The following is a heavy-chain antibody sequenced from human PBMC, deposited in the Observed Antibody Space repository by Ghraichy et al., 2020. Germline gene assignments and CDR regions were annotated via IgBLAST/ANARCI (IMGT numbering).Heavy chain of an antibody. D-gene: IGHD3-3*01. CDR3: ARGGGGVELITVFGVVQWYFDL. V-gene: IGHV4-59*01. Sequence: SETLSLTCTVSGGSISSYYWSWIRQPPGKGLEWIGCIYHSGSTNYNPSLKSRVTISVDTSKNQFSLKLNSVTAADTAVYYCARGGGGVELITVFGVVQWYFDLWGRGALVTVSS. J-gene: IGHJ2*01. CDR1: GGSISSYY. CDR2: IYHSGST.